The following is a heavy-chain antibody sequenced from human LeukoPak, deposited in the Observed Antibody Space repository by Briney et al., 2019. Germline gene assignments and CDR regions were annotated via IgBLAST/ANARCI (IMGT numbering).Heavy chain of an antibody. D-gene: IGHD3-3*01. J-gene: IGHJ3*02. V-gene: IGHV3-48*01. CDR2: ISSSSSTI. CDR3: ATVYYDFWSGYPHDAFDI. Sequence: PGGSLRLSCAPSGFTFSSYSMNWVRQAPGKGLEWVSYISSSSSTIYYADFVKGRFTISRDNAKNSLYLQMNSLRAEDTAVYYCATVYYDFWSGYPHDAFDIWGQGTMVTVSS. CDR1: GFTFSSYS.